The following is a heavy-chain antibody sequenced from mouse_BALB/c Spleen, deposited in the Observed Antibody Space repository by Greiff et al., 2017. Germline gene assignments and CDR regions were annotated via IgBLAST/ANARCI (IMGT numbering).Heavy chain of an antibody. V-gene: IGHV1S22*01. D-gene: IGHD4-1*01. CDR1: GYTFTSYW. J-gene: IGHJ3*01. CDR2: IYPGSGST. Sequence: LQHPGSELVRPGASVKLSCKASGYTFTSYWMHWVKQRPGQGLEWIGNIYPGSGSTNYDEKFKSKATLTVDTSSSTAYMQLSSLTSEDSAVYYCTRTGTGAYWGQGTLVTVSA. CDR3: TRTGTGAY.